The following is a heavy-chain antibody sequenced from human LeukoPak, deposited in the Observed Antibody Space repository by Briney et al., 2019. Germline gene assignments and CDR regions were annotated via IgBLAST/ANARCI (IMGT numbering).Heavy chain of an antibody. CDR1: GGSFNDYY. J-gene: IGHJ4*02. Sequence: PSETLSLTCSVYGGSFNDYYWGWIRQPPGKGLEWIGDINESGSTNYNPSLKSRVTMSVDTSKNQFSLKLSSVTAADTAVYYCARQPGDEVFDYWGQGTLVTVSS. D-gene: IGHD1-14*01. CDR3: ARQPGDEVFDY. CDR2: INESGST. V-gene: IGHV4-34*01.